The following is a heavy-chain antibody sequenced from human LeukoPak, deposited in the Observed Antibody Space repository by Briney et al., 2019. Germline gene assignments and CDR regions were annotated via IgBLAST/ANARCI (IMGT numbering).Heavy chain of an antibody. CDR1: GASMSSNY. Sequence: SETLSLTCTVSGASMSSNYWSWIRQPPGKGLEWLGYIYHSGNTNYSPSLESRVTMSVDESKNQFSLRVHFVSAADTAVYYCASTRRAAVAGRFDSWGQGTLVTVSS. V-gene: IGHV4-4*09. D-gene: IGHD6-19*01. J-gene: IGHJ4*02. CDR2: IYHSGNT. CDR3: ASTRRAAVAGRFDS.